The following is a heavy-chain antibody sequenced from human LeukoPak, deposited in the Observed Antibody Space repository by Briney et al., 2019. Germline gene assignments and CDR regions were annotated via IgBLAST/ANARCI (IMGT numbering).Heavy chain of an antibody. CDR1: GFTFSSYN. J-gene: IGHJ4*02. D-gene: IGHD3-3*01. CDR2: ISSSSSYI. CDR3: AKDSFTISGVVIMYFDY. V-gene: IGHV3-21*01. Sequence: PGGSLRLSCAASGFTFSSYNMNWVRQAPGKGLEWVSSISSSSSYIYYADSVKGRFTISRDNAKNSLYLQMNSLRAEDTAVYYCAKDSFTISGVVIMYFDYWGQGTLVTVSS.